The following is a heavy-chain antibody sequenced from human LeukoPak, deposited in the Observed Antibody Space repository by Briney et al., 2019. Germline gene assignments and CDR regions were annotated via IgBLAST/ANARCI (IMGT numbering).Heavy chain of an antibody. D-gene: IGHD2-21*01. CDR1: GGSISSYY. Sequence: SETLSLTCTVSGGSISSYYWSWIRQPAGKGLEWIGRIYTSGSTNYNPSLKSRVTMSVDTSKNQFSLKLSSVTAADTAVYYCARDGEDVYRLANWFDPWGQGTLVTVSS. CDR2: IYTSGST. V-gene: IGHV4-4*07. CDR3: ARDGEDVYRLANWFDP. J-gene: IGHJ5*02.